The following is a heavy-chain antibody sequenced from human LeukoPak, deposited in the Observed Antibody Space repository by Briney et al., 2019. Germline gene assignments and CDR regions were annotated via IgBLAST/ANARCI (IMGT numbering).Heavy chain of an antibody. CDR2: IIPIFGTA. V-gene: IGHV1-69*05. CDR3: ARVWSGYLLRYFDY. D-gene: IGHD3-3*01. CDR1: GGTFSSYA. Sequence: ASVKVSCKASGGTFSSYAISWVRQAPGQGLEWMGGIIPIFGTANYAQKFQGRVTITTDESTSTAYMELSSLRAEDTALYYCARVWSGYLLRYFDYWGQGTLVTVSS. J-gene: IGHJ4*02.